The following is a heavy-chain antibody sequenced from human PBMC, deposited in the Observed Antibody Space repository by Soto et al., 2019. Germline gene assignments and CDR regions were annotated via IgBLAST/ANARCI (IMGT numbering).Heavy chain of an antibody. J-gene: IGHJ4*02. Sequence: SETLSLTCTVAGGSSSSYYWSWSRQPPGKGLEWIGYIYYSGSTNYNPSLKSRVTISVDTSKNQFSLKLSSVTAADTAVYYCARHYYGSGRYYTRWGQGTLVTVSS. V-gene: IGHV4-59*08. CDR3: ARHYYGSGRYYTR. CDR2: IYYSGST. CDR1: GGSSSSYY. D-gene: IGHD3-10*01.